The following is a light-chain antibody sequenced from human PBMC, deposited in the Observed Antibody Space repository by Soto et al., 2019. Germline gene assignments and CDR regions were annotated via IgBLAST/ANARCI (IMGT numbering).Light chain of an antibody. J-gene: IGKJ1*01. CDR1: QSVLYSSNNKNY. CDR3: QQYYSTPLA. CDR2: WAS. Sequence: DIVMTQSPDSLAVSLGERAXINCKSSQSVLYSSNNKNYLAWYQQKPRQPPKLLIYWASTRESGVPDRFSGSGSGTDFTLTISSLQAEDVAVYYCQQYYSTPLAFGQGTKVEIK. V-gene: IGKV4-1*01.